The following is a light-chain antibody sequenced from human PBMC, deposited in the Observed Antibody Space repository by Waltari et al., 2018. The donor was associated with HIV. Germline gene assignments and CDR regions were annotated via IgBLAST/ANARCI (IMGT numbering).Light chain of an antibody. CDR3: QQYYSTPLT. V-gene: IGKV4-1*01. Sequence: DIVMTQSPDSLAVSLGERATIDCKSRQSVLYSSNNNNYLAWYQQKPGQPPKLLIYWASTRESGVPDRFSGSGSATDFTLTISSLQAEDVALYYCQQYYSTPLTFGGGTKVEIK. CDR1: QSVLYSSNNNNY. J-gene: IGKJ4*01. CDR2: WAS.